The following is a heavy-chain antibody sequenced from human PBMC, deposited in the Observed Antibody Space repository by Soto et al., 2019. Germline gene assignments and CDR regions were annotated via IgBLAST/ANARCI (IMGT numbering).Heavy chain of an antibody. CDR2: ISGSGGST. D-gene: IGHD6-19*01. Sequence: EAQLLESGGGLVQPWGSLRLSCAASGFTFSSYAMSWVRQAPGKGLEWVSAISGSGGSTYYADSVKGRFTISRDNSKNTLYLQMNSLRAEDTAVYYCARDSSGWRWHYYYYGMDVWGQGTTVTVSS. CDR3: ARDSSGWRWHYYYYGMDV. CDR1: GFTFSSYA. V-gene: IGHV3-23*01. J-gene: IGHJ6*02.